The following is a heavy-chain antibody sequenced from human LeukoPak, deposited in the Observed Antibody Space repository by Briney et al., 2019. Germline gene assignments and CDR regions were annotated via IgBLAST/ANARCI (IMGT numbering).Heavy chain of an antibody. J-gene: IGHJ4*02. V-gene: IGHV1-18*01. CDR2: ISAYNGNT. D-gene: IGHD2-21*02. CDR1: GYTFTSYG. Sequence: ASVKVSCKASGYTFTSYGISWVRQAPGQGLEWMGWISAYNGNTNYAQKLQGRVTMTTDTSTSTAYMELRSLRSDDTAVYYCARHGPYCGGDCYPANFDYWGQGTLVAVSS. CDR3: ARHGPYCGGDCYPANFDY.